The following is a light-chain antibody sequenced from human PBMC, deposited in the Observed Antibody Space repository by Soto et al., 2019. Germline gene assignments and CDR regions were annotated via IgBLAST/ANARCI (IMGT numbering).Light chain of an antibody. J-gene: IGLJ1*01. Sequence: QSALTQPASVSGSPGQSLTLSCTGTSSDVGAYNYVSWYQQHPGKAPKLIIYDVNNRPSGVSNRLSGAKSGNTASLTISGLQAEDEADYYCTSYTTSSLYVFGTGTKVTVL. CDR2: DVN. CDR3: TSYTTSSLYV. CDR1: SSDVGAYNY. V-gene: IGLV2-14*01.